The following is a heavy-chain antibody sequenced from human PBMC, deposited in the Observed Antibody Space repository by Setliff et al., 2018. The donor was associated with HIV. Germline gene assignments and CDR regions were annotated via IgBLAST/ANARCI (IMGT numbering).Heavy chain of an antibody. CDR2: ISGSGSTT. Sequence: PGESLRLSCVAAGFTFSNYAMSWVRQPPGKGLEWVSGISGSGSTTLYADSVKGRFTISRDNSKNTVYLQMNSLRAEDTALYYCAKVVSYLYGPRLAFDFWGQGTLVTVPQ. CDR3: AKVVSYLYGPRLAFDF. D-gene: IGHD4-17*01. J-gene: IGHJ4*02. V-gene: IGHV3-23*01. CDR1: GFTFSNYA.